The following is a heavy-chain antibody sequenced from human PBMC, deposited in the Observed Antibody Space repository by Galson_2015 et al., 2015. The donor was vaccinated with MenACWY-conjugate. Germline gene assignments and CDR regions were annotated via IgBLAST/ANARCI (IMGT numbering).Heavy chain of an antibody. V-gene: IGHV5-51*01. CDR2: ISPIDSKT. D-gene: IGHD1-26*01. J-gene: IGHJ6*02. CDR3: ARHPPGGRGMDV. Sequence: QSGAEVKKPGESLKISCKASGYNFITYWIGWVRQAPGKGLEWVGLISPIDSKTRYSPAFEGRVTISADNSISTAYLQWSSLKASDTAMYYCARHPPGGRGMDVWGQGSTFTVSS. CDR1: GYNFITYW.